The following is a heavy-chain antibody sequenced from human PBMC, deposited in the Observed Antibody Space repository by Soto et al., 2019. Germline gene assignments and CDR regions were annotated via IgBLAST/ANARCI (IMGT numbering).Heavy chain of an antibody. D-gene: IGHD4-17*01. CDR2: IYHSGST. J-gene: IGHJ4*02. CDR1: GGSISSGGYS. CDR3: ARVKEYGDYQSFDY. V-gene: IGHV4-30-2*01. Sequence: PSETLSLTCAVSGGSISSGGYSWSWIRQPPGKGLEWIGYIYHSGSTYYNPSLKSRVTISVDRSKNQFSLKLSSVTAADTAVYYCARVKEYGDYQSFDYWGQGTLVTVSS.